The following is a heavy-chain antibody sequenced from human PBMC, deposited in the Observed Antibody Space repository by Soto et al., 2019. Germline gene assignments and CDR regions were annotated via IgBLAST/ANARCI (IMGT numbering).Heavy chain of an antibody. Sequence: GGSLRLSCAASGFTFISYAMSWVLQAPWKGLEWVSAISGSGGSTYYADSVKGRFTISRDNSKNTLYLQMNSLRAEDTAVYYYAKDRKVALYSSDWDSYYYYGMDFWGQGTTVTVSS. CDR3: AKDRKVALYSSDWDSYYYYGMDF. D-gene: IGHD6-19*01. J-gene: IGHJ6*02. CDR2: ISGSGGST. CDR1: GFTFISYA. V-gene: IGHV3-23*01.